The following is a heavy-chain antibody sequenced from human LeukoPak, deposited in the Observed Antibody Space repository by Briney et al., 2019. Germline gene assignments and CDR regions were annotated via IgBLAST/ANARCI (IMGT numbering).Heavy chain of an antibody. J-gene: IGHJ4*02. CDR2: ISSSGSTI. Sequence: GGSLRLSCAASGFTFSSYEMNWVRQAPGKGLEWVSYISSSGSTIYYADSVKGRFTISRDNAKNTLYLQMNSLRAEDTAVYYCAKDYYYDSSGYPPFLIDYWGQGTLVTVSS. CDR3: AKDYYYDSSGYPPFLIDY. D-gene: IGHD3-22*01. V-gene: IGHV3-48*03. CDR1: GFTFSSYE.